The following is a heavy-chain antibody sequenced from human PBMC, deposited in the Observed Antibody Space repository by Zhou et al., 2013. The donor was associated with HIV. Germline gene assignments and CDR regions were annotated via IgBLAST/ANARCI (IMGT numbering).Heavy chain of an antibody. J-gene: IGHJ3*02. CDR2: ISAYNGNT. D-gene: IGHD1-1*01. CDR1: GYTFTNYG. V-gene: IGHV1-18*01. Sequence: QVQLVQSGAEVKKPGASVKVSCQASGYTFTNYGITWVRQAPGQGLEWMGWISAYNGNTDYAQKLQGRVTMTTDTSTSTAYMEVRSLRSDDTAVYYCARGAGTTGSNPFDIWGQGTMVTVSS. CDR3: ARGAGTTGSNPFDI.